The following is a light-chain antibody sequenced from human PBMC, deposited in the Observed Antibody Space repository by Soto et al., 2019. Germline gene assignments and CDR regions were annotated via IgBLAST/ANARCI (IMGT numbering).Light chain of an antibody. J-gene: IGKJ4*01. Sequence: IHMIHSLSSLSASFVDTVTITRLASQGIGSWLAWYHQIPGKAPKLLIYSASSLQSGTPSRFTGRGSGAAFTLTITNLQPEDVGVYHCQQASSFPLTFGGGTKVDIK. CDR1: QGIGSW. V-gene: IGKV1-12*01. CDR3: QQASSFPLT. CDR2: SAS.